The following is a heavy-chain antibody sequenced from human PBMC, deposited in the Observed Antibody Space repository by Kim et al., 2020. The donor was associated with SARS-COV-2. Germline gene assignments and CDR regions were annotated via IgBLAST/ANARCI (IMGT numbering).Heavy chain of an antibody. CDR1: GYSISSGYY. V-gene: IGHV4-38-2*02. CDR3: ASSHSPFAWFDP. D-gene: IGHD5-18*01. CDR2: IYHSGST. Sequence: SETLSLTCTVSGYSISSGYYWGWIRQPPGKGLEWIGSIYHSGSTYYNPSLKSRVTISVDTSKNQFSLKLSSVTAADTAVYYCASSHSPFAWFDPWGQGTLVTVSS. J-gene: IGHJ5*02.